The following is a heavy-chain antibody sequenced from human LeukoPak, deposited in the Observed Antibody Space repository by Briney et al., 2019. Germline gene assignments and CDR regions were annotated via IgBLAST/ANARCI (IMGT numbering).Heavy chain of an antibody. CDR3: TRGHGWTDY. D-gene: IGHD6-19*01. J-gene: IGHJ4*02. Sequence: SETLSLICTVSGGSLNNYYWTWIRQPAGKGLEWIGRIEPSGTNDHNPSLKGRVTMSINMSKNQFSLELISVTAADTAVYYCTRGHGWTDYWGQGTLVTVSP. CDR2: IEPSGTN. V-gene: IGHV4-4*07. CDR1: GGSLNNYY.